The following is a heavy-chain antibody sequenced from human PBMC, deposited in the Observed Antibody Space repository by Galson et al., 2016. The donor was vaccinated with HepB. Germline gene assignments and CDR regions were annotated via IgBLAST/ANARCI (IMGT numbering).Heavy chain of an antibody. V-gene: IGHV4-39*01. D-gene: IGHD1-26*01. J-gene: IGHJ4*02. CDR1: GGSISSSHYY. Sequence: ETLSLTCTVSGGSISSSHYYCGWIRQPPGKGLEWIGNVYYSGSTYYNPSLKSRVTISVDTSKNQFSLKLTSVTAADTAVYYCATYLGGIVRASDYWGQGTLAIVSS. CDR3: ATYLGGIVRASDY. CDR2: VYYSGST.